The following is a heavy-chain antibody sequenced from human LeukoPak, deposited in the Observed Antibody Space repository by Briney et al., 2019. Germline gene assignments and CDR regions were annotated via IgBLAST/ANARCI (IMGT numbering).Heavy chain of an antibody. CDR1: GFIFKNYG. V-gene: IGHV3-30*03. CDR3: ARITEIAAAGTDYYYYGMDV. CDR2: ISDDGSQK. D-gene: IGHD6-13*01. Sequence: GRSLRLSCATSGFIFKNYGLNWVRQAPGKGLEWVALISDDGSQKHYIESVKGRFTVSRDNSKNTLFLQMNSLRNEDTAVYYCARITEIAAAGTDYYYYGMDVWGQGTTVTVSS. J-gene: IGHJ6*02.